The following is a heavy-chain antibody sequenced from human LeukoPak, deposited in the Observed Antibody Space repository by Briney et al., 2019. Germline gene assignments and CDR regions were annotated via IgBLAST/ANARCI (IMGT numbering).Heavy chain of an antibody. J-gene: IGHJ4*02. D-gene: IGHD2-21*02. CDR1: GFTLSNYG. CDR2: TRYDESNK. V-gene: IGHV3-30*02. Sequence: GGSLRLSCAASGFTLSNYGMHWVRQAPGKGLEWVAFTRYDESNKCYADSVRGRFTISRDNPRNTLYLQMNSLRPEDTAVYYCAKALGDWQYFDYWGQGTLVTVSS. CDR3: AKALGDWQYFDY.